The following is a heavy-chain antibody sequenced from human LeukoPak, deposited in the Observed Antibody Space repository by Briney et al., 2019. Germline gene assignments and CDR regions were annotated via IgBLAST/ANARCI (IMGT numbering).Heavy chain of an antibody. D-gene: IGHD3-22*01. CDR3: ARTLDTSGYFRNFDY. CDR1: GASFSGYY. CDR2: ISHSGGT. V-gene: IGHV4-34*01. Sequence: SDTLSLTCAIYGASFSGYYWNWIRQPPGKGLEWIGEISHSGGTNYNPSLKSRVTISADTSKNQFSLTLSYMTGADTAVYYCARTLDTSGYFRNFDYWGQGSLVTVSS. J-gene: IGHJ4*02.